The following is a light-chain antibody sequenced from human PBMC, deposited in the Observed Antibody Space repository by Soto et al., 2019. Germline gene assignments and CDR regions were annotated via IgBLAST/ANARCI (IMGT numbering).Light chain of an antibody. J-gene: IGKJ1*01. CDR3: QQYDISPWT. CDR2: DSS. Sequence: EIVLTQSPGTVSVSPGERATLSCSSSQSINNQKPWYRQRPGHAPRLLIYDSSSTATGFPDRFSGSVSETDVPLRRIELDPEDFAVHYVQQYDISPWTFGHGTKVDI. CDR1: QSINNQ. V-gene: IGKV3-20*01.